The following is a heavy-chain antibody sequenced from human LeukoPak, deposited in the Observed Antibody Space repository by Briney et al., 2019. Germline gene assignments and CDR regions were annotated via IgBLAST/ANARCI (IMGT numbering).Heavy chain of an antibody. CDR2: FDPEDGET. V-gene: IGHV1-24*01. Sequence: WASVKVSCKVSGYTLTELSMHWVRQAPGKGLEWMGGFDPEDGETIYAQKFQGRVTMTEDTSTDTAYMELSSLRSEDTAVYYCATYDFWSGYFYYWGQGTLVTVSS. CDR3: ATYDFWSGYFYY. D-gene: IGHD3-3*01. J-gene: IGHJ4*02. CDR1: GYTLTELS.